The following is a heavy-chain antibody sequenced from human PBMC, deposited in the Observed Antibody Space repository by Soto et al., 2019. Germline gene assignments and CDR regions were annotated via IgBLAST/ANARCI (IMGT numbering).Heavy chain of an antibody. J-gene: IGHJ3*02. CDR2: IIPIFGTA. D-gene: IGHD3-22*01. Sequence: SVKVSCKTSGGTFSSYAISWVRQAPGQGLEWMGGIIPIFGTANYAQEFQGRVTITADKSTSTAYTELSSVRSEDTAVCYCARDLAGDSRGYSRAFDIWG. CDR3: ARDLAGDSRGYSRAFDI. V-gene: IGHV1-69*06. CDR1: GGTFSSYA.